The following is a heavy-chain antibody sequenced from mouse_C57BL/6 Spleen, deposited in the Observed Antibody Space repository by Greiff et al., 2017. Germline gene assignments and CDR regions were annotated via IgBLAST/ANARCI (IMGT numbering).Heavy chain of an antibody. CDR1: GFTFSSYG. Sequence: EVQVVESGGDLVKPGGSLKLSCAASGFTFSSYGMSWVRQTPDKRLEWVATISSGGSYTYYPDSVKGRFTISRDNAKNTLYLQMSSLKSEDTAMYYWARHEGDFDYWGQGTTLTVSS. J-gene: IGHJ2*01. V-gene: IGHV5-6*01. CDR3: ARHEGDFDY. CDR2: ISSGGSYT.